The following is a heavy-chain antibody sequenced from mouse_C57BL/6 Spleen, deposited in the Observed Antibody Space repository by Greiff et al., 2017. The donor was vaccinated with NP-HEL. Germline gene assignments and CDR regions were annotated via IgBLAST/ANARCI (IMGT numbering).Heavy chain of an antibody. CDR2: IYPGSGNT. J-gene: IGHJ1*03. V-gene: IGHV1-66*01. Sequence: QVQLQQSGPELVKPGASVKISCKASGYSFTSYYIHWVKQRPGQGLEWIGWIYPGSGNTKYNEKFKGKATLTVETSSSTAYMQLSILTSEAAAVYYCARRSLYDYGSYWYFDVWGTGTTVTVSS. D-gene: IGHD2-4*01. CDR1: GYSFTSYY. CDR3: ARRSLYDYGSYWYFDV.